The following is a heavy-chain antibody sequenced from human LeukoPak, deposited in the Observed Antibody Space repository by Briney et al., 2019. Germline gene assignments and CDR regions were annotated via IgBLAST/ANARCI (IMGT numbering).Heavy chain of an antibody. J-gene: IGHJ5*02. CDR2: IYTSGST. D-gene: IGHD6-13*01. CDR1: GGSISSGSYY. V-gene: IGHV4-61*02. Sequence: SQTLSLTCAVSGGSISSGSYYWSWIRQPAGKGLEWIGRIYTSGSTSYNPSLKSRVTISVDTSKNQFSLKLSSVTAADTAVYYCARGSPIAASTFDPWGQGTLVTVSS. CDR3: ARGSPIAASTFDP.